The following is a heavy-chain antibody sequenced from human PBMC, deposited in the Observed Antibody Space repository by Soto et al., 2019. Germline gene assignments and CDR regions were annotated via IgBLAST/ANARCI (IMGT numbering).Heavy chain of an antibody. Sequence: VESLTSSCEVSGYSFTRYWVRWVLQMPGKGLEWMGTIDPSDSYTNYSPAFQGHVTISADKSISTAYLQWSSLKASDTAMYYCARAGYSGYDWFDPLGQGTMVTVSS. V-gene: IGHV5-10-1*01. J-gene: IGHJ5*02. CDR2: IDPSDSYT. CDR1: GYSFTRYW. D-gene: IGHD5-12*01. CDR3: ARAGYSGYDWFDP.